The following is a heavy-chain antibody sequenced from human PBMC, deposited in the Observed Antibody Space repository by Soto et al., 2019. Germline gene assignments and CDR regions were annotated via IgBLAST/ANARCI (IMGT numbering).Heavy chain of an antibody. Sequence: PSETLSLTCTVSGGSISSGGYYWSWIRQHPGKGLEWIGYIYYSGSTYYNPSLKSRVTISVDTSKNQFSLKLSSVTAADTAVYYCARGVFGGFYYDSSGYLYRPYYFDYWGQGTLVTVSS. D-gene: IGHD3-22*01. CDR1: GGSISSGGYY. J-gene: IGHJ4*02. V-gene: IGHV4-31*03. CDR3: ARGVFGGFYYDSSGYLYRPYYFDY. CDR2: IYYSGST.